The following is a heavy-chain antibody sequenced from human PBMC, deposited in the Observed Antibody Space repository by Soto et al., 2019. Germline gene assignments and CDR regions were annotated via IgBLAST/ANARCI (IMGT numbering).Heavy chain of an antibody. CDR1: GDSINNGAYY. V-gene: IGHV4-31*03. J-gene: IGHJ4*02. D-gene: IGHD2-2*02. Sequence: PSETLSLTCSVPGDSINNGAYYWNWIRQHPDKRLEWIGYIYYSGSTFYAPSLRSRVTISGDTSKNQFSLKLRSVTATDAAVYFCTRLIHCFTTACYFDTWSQGTLVTVS. CDR3: TRLIHCFTTACYFDT. CDR2: IYYSGST.